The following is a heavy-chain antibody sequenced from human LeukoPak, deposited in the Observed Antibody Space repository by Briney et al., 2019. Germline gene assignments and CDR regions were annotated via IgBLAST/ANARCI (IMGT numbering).Heavy chain of an antibody. Sequence: SETLSLSCTVSGGSISSSSYCWGCIRQPPGQGLEWIVSIYYGGTTYYNPSLRRRATLSVNTSKNQFLLKLSPVTAADRAVYYGSRRPQGSSSKNWFDPWGQGTQVTVSS. CDR3: SRRPQGSSSKNWFDP. D-gene: IGHD6-6*01. CDR1: GGSISSSSYC. J-gene: IGHJ5*02. V-gene: IGHV4-39*01. CDR2: IYYGGTT.